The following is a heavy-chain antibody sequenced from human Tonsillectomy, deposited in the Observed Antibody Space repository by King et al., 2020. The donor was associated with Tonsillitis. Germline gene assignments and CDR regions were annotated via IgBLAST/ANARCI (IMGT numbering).Heavy chain of an antibody. CDR1: GFTFGDYG. CDR3: TRDGGYYESGSYSCSDY. V-gene: IGHV3-49*03. CDR2: IRTKVYAGTT. J-gene: IGHJ4*02. D-gene: IGHD3-10*01. Sequence: VQLVESGGGLVQPGRSLRLSCTTSGFTFGDYGMTWFRQAPGKGLEWVGFIRTKVYAGTTEYAASVKGRFTISRDDSKSIAYLQMNSLKTEDTAVYYCTRDGGYYESGSYSCSDYWGQGTLVTVSS.